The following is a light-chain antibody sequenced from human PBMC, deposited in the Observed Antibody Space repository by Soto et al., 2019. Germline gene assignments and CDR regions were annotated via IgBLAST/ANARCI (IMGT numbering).Light chain of an antibody. V-gene: IGKV3D-15*01. J-gene: IGKJ4*01. CDR1: QSVNIY. CDR3: QQYDDGLRLT. Sequence: EIVMTQSPATLSVSPGERATLSCRASQSVNIYLAWYQHKPGQAPRLLIFGASYRATGIPARFSGSGSGTDFNLTISSLQSEDFAVYFCQQYDDGLRLTFGGGTKVEIK. CDR2: GAS.